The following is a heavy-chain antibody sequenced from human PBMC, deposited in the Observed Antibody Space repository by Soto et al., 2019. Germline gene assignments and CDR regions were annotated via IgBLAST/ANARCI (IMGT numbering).Heavy chain of an antibody. CDR2: ISWNSGSI. Sequence: EVQLVESGGGLVQPGRSLRLSCAASGFTFDDYAMHWVRQAPGKGLEWVSGISWNSGSIGYADSVKGRFTISRDNAKNSLYLQMNSLRAEDTALYYCAKAVGSYGNFDYWGQGTLVTVFS. V-gene: IGHV3-9*01. CDR1: GFTFDDYA. J-gene: IGHJ4*02. CDR3: AKAVGSYGNFDY. D-gene: IGHD5-18*01.